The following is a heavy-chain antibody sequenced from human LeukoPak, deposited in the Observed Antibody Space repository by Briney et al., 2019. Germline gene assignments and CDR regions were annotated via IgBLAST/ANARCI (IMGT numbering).Heavy chain of an antibody. Sequence: SETLSLTCTVTGASITSSNDYWSWIRQPAGKGLEWIGRVYPSESANYNPSLKNRVTISADTSKNQFSLNLTSVTAADTAVYYCARLWMRAFDIWGQGTMVTVSS. V-gene: IGHV4-61*02. D-gene: IGHD3-10*01. J-gene: IGHJ3*02. CDR1: GASITSSNDY. CDR2: VYPSESA. CDR3: ARLWMRAFDI.